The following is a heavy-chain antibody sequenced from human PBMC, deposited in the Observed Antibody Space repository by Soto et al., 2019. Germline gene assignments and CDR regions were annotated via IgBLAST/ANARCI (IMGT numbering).Heavy chain of an antibody. CDR3: ARPTTVTPFYYYYYGMDV. J-gene: IGHJ6*02. D-gene: IGHD4-4*01. CDR1: GFTFSSYA. CDR2: ISGSGGST. Sequence: VGSLRLSCAASGFTFSSYAMSWVRQAPGKGLEWVSAISGSGGSTYYADSVKGRFTISRDNSKNTLYLQMNSLRAEDTAVYYCARPTTVTPFYYYYYGMDVWGQGTTVTVSS. V-gene: IGHV3-23*01.